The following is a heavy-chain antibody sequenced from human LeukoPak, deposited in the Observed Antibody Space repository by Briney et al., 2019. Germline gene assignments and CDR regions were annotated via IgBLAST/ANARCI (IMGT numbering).Heavy chain of an antibody. CDR3: AADSDWAFHY. J-gene: IGHJ4*02. D-gene: IGHD2-21*02. V-gene: IGHV3-21*01. Sequence: GGSLRLSCAASGFTVSTNYMSWVRQAPGKGLEWVSSISSSSSYIYYADSVKGRFTISRDNGKNSLYLQMNSLRDEDTAVYYCAADSDWAFHYWGQGTRVTVSS. CDR2: ISSSSSYI. CDR1: GFTVSTNY.